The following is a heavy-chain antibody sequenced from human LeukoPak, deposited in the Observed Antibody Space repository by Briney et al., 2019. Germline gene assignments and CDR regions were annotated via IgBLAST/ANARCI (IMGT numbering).Heavy chain of an antibody. CDR1: KFTVSSTY. D-gene: IGHD3-9*01. CDR3: AKAANYDILTGYYLDY. J-gene: IGHJ4*02. V-gene: IGHV3-23*01. Sequence: PWGSLRLSRAASKFTVSSTYMSWVRQGPGKGLEWVSAITGGGDTTYYADSVKGRFTISRDNSKNTLYLQMNNLRAEDTAIYYCAKAANYDILTGYYLDYWGQGTLVTVSS. CDR2: ITGGGDTT.